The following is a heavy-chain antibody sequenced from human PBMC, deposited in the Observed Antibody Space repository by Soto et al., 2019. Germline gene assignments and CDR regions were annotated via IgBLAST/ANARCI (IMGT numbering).Heavy chain of an antibody. CDR3: ASPRGAGTTLQAGYYYGMDV. D-gene: IGHD1-7*01. CDR1: GYTFTSYY. Sequence: ASVKVSCKASGYTFTSYYMHWVRQAPGQGLEWIGIINPSGGSTSYAQKFQGRVTMTRDASTSTVFMELSSLRSEDTAVYYCASPRGAGTTLQAGYYYGMDVWGQGTTVTVSS. J-gene: IGHJ6*02. CDR2: INPSGGST. V-gene: IGHV1-46*01.